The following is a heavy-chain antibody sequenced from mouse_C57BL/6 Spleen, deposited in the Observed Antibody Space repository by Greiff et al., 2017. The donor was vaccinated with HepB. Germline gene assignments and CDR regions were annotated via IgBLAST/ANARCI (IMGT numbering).Heavy chain of an antibody. J-gene: IGHJ2*01. Sequence: EVKLMESGGGLVKPGGSLKLSCAASRFTFSDYGMHWVRQAPEKGLEWVAYISSGSSTIYYADTVKGRFTISRDNAKNTLFLQMTSLRSEDTAMYYCARKNPYYFDYWGQGTTLTVSS. CDR1: RFTFSDYG. CDR2: ISSGSSTI. V-gene: IGHV5-17*01. CDR3: ARKNPYYFDY.